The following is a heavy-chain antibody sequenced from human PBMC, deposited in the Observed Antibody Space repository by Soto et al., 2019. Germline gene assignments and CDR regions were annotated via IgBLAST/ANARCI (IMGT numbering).Heavy chain of an antibody. Sequence: SVKVSCKASGDTFSFYAISWVRQAPGQGLEWMGGIIPIFGTANYAQKFQGRVTITADESTSTAYMELSSLRSEDTAVYYCARDLAPVIDAFDIWGQGTMVTVSS. CDR1: GDTFSFYA. CDR2: IIPIFGTA. V-gene: IGHV1-69*13. D-gene: IGHD4-4*01. CDR3: ARDLAPVIDAFDI. J-gene: IGHJ3*02.